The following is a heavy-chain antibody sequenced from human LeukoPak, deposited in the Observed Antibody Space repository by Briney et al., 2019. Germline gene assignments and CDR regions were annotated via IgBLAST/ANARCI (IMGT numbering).Heavy chain of an antibody. Sequence: SETLSLTCTVSGGSVSSHYWSWIRQPPGKGMEWIGYIYYSGSTNHNPSLKSRVTISVDMSKNQFSLNLNSVTAADTAVYYCARHGGRAGRELLGFDFWGQGTMVTVSS. J-gene: IGHJ3*01. V-gene: IGHV4-59*08. CDR1: GGSVSSHY. D-gene: IGHD1-26*01. CDR3: ARHGGRAGRELLGFDF. CDR2: IYYSGST.